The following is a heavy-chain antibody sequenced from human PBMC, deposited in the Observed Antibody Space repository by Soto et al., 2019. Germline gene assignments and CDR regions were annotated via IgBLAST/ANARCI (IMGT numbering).Heavy chain of an antibody. CDR3: ARVTHYDILTGNDY. D-gene: IGHD3-9*01. J-gene: IGHJ4*02. Sequence: GASVKVSCKASGYTFTSYDINWVRQATGQGLEWMGWMNPNSGNTGYAQKFQGRVTMTRNTSISTAYMELGSLRSEDTAVYYCARVTHYDILTGNDYWGQGTLVTVSS. CDR2: MNPNSGNT. V-gene: IGHV1-8*01. CDR1: GYTFTSYD.